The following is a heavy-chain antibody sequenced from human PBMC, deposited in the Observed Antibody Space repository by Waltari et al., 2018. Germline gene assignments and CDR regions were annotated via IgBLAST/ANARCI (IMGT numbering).Heavy chain of an antibody. J-gene: IGHJ3*01. D-gene: IGHD6-13*01. Sequence: EVQLVESGGGLVKPGESLRLSCAASGFTFDSFDLYWVRQAPGKVLWLISSISAKGSFISYAGSVMVRFTVSRDNAKTSLFLQMNSLRAEDTAVYYCAREAYSSSWFFDLWGQGTVVTVSS. CDR2: ISAKGSFI. V-gene: IGHV3-21*02. CDR1: GFTFDSFD. CDR3: AREAYSSSWFFDL.